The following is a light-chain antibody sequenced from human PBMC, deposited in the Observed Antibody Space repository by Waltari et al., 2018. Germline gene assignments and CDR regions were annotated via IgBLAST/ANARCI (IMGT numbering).Light chain of an antibody. Sequence: QSVLTQPPSASGTPGQRVTISCSGSSSNIGSNYVYWYQQLPGTAPKLLIYTNKQRPPGVPYRCSCAQFGTSAYPAITGLRSEDEADYYCAAWDDGLRVVFGGGTKLTVL. CDR2: TNK. J-gene: IGLJ2*01. V-gene: IGLV1-47*01. CDR1: SSNIGSNY. CDR3: AAWDDGLRVV.